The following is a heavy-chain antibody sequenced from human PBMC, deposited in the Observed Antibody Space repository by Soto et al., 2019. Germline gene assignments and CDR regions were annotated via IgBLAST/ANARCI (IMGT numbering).Heavy chain of an antibody. CDR1: GGTFSSYT. V-gene: IGHV1-69*02. CDR3: ARGPKGLAAAGTIDY. J-gene: IGHJ4*02. CDR2: IIPIFGIA. Sequence: QVQLVQSGAEVKKPGSSVKVSCKASGGTFSSYTISWVRQAPGQGLEWMGRIIPIFGIASYAQKFQGRLTITADKSARTVYMELSSLRSEDTAVYYCARGPKGLAAAGTIDYWGQGTLVTVSS. D-gene: IGHD6-13*01.